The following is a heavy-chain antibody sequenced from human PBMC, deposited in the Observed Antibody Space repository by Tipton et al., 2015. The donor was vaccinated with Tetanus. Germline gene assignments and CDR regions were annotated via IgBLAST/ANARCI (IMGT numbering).Heavy chain of an antibody. V-gene: IGHV3-43*01. Sequence: SLRLSCAVSGFTFDNYTMHWVRQAPGKGLEWVSLITWDGGITYYADSVKGRFTISRDNSKNSLYLQMNSLRTEDTAFYYCAKDNKARRGSAPSVDWGQGTLVTASS. J-gene: IGHJ4*02. D-gene: IGHD2-15*01. CDR2: ITWDGGIT. CDR3: AKDNKARRGSAPSVD. CDR1: GFTFDNYT.